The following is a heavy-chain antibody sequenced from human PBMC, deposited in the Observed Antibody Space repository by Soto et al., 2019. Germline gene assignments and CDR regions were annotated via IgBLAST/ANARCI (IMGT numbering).Heavy chain of an antibody. D-gene: IGHD3-9*01. CDR3: ARNLKDYDILTGYYMASYFDY. CDR2: INPSSGNT. J-gene: IGHJ4*02. Sequence: ASVKVSCKASGYTFTSYYMHWVRQAPGQGLEWMGIINPSSGNTSYAQKFQGRVTITRDTSASTAYMELSSLGSEDTAVYYCARNLKDYDILTGYYMASYFDYWGQGTLVTVSP. V-gene: IGHV1-46*01. CDR1: GYTFTSYY.